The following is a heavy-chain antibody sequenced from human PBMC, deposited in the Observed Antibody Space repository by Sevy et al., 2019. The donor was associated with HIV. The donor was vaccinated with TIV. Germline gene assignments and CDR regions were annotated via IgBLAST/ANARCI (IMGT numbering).Heavy chain of an antibody. D-gene: IGHD6-19*01. Sequence: ASVKVSCKASGGTFSSYAISWVRQAPGQGLEWMGGIIPIFGTANYAQKFQGRVTITADESTSTAYMELRSLRSEDTAVYYCARDGVDSSGWSYWYFDLWCRGTLVTVSS. CDR3: ARDGVDSSGWSYWYFDL. CDR1: GGTFSSYA. V-gene: IGHV1-69*13. J-gene: IGHJ2*01. CDR2: IIPIFGTA.